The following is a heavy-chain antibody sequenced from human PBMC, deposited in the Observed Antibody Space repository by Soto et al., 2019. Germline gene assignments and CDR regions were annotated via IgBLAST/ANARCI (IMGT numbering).Heavy chain of an antibody. D-gene: IGHD1-26*01. Sequence: EVQLVESGGGLVQPGGSLKLSCAASGFTFSGSAMHWVRQASGKGLEWVGRIRSKANSYATAYDASVKGRFTISRDDSKNTAYLQMNSLKTEDTAVYYCTRRDEVGATNGYDYDDMDVWGQGTTVTVSS. CDR1: GFTFSGSA. V-gene: IGHV3-73*02. CDR3: TRRDEVGATNGYDYDDMDV. CDR2: IRSKANSYAT. J-gene: IGHJ6*02.